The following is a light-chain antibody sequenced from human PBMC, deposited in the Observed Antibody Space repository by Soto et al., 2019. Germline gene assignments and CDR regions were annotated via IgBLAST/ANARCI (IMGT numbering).Light chain of an antibody. CDR3: SSYTTSNTFV. CDR2: EVS. J-gene: IGLJ2*01. Sequence: QSALTQPPSVSGSPGQSVTISCTGTSSDIGSYNRVSWYQQPPGTAPKLMIYEVSYRPSGVPDRFSGSKSGNTASLTISGLQAEDEADYYCSSYTTSNTFVFGGGTKVTVL. V-gene: IGLV2-18*02. CDR1: SSDIGSYNR.